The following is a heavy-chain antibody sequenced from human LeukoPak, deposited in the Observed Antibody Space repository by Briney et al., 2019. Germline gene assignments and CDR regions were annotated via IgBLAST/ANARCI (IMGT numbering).Heavy chain of an antibody. Sequence: PGGSLRLSCTASGFTFINYAMSCVRHAPGKRLEWASGISGSGGNTNYTDSVKGRFTISRDNSKDTLYLQMDSLRVEDTAVYYCAKHYNFWSGYFTYWGQGTLVTVSS. CDR2: ISGSGGNT. CDR3: AKHYNFWSGYFTY. CDR1: GFTFINYA. J-gene: IGHJ4*02. V-gene: IGHV3-23*01. D-gene: IGHD3-3*01.